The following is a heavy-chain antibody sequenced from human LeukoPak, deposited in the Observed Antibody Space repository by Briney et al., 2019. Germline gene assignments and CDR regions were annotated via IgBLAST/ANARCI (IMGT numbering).Heavy chain of an antibody. Sequence: SVKVSCKASGGTFSSYAISWVRQAPGQGLEWMGGIIPIFGTANYAQKFQGRVTITADKSTSTAYMELSSLRSEGTAVYYCARQNNSGVDRGYYYYYYMDVWGKGTTVTVSS. CDR2: IIPIFGTA. D-gene: IGHD7-27*01. CDR1: GGTFSSYA. CDR3: ARQNNSGVDRGYYYYYYMDV. V-gene: IGHV1-69*06. J-gene: IGHJ6*03.